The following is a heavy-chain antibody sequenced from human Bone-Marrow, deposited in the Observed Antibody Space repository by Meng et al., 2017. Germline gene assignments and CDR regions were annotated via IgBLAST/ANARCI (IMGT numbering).Heavy chain of an antibody. J-gene: IGHJ3*02. CDR1: GFTFSSYA. CDR3: ERNSQQLRAFDI. Sequence: GESLKISCAASGFTFSSYAMSWVRQAPGKGLEWVAVISYDGSNKYYADSVKGRFTISRDKSKNTLYLQMNSLRAEDTAVYYCERNSQQLRAFDIWGQGTMVTVSS. D-gene: IGHD6-13*01. V-gene: IGHV3-30*04. CDR2: ISYDGSNK.